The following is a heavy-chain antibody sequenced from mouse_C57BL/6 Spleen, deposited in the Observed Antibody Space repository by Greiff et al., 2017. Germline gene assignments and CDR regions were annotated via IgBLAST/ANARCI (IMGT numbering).Heavy chain of an antibody. Sequence: DVMLVESGGGLVKPGGSLKLSCAASGFTFSSYAMSWVRQTPEKRLEWVATISDGGSYTYYPDNVKGRFTISRDNAKNNLYLQMSHLKSEDTAMYYCARDRGNYSNPFAYWGQGTLVTVSA. CDR3: ARDRGNYSNPFAY. D-gene: IGHD2-5*01. J-gene: IGHJ3*01. CDR2: ISDGGSYT. CDR1: GFTFSSYA. V-gene: IGHV5-4*01.